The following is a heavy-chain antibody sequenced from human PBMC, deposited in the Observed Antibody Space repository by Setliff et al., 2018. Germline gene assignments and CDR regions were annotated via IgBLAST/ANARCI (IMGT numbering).Heavy chain of an antibody. J-gene: IGHJ5*02. V-gene: IGHV4-38-2*02. CDR3: ARVTGYNWGSGNWFAP. D-gene: IGHD1-1*01. CDR1: GYSISSGHY. CDR2: ISHSGST. Sequence: PSETLSLTCTVSGYSISSGHYWGWIQQPPGKGLEWIGSISHSGSTYYNPSLRSRVTISLDTSTNQFSLKVSSVTAAGTAVYYCARVTGYNWGSGNWFAPWGKGTRITVGS.